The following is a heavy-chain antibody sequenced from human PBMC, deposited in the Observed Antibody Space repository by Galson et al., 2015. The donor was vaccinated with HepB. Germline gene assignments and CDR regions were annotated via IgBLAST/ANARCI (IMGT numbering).Heavy chain of an antibody. Sequence: SLRLSCAASGFTFSDYYMSWIRQAPGKGLEWVSYISSSSSYTNYADSVKGRFTISRDNAKNSLYLQMNSLRAEDTAVYYCARDHFWSGYPSHFDYWGQGTLVTVSS. CDR2: ISSSSSYT. CDR1: GFTFSDYY. J-gene: IGHJ4*02. CDR3: ARDHFWSGYPSHFDY. V-gene: IGHV3-11*05. D-gene: IGHD3-3*02.